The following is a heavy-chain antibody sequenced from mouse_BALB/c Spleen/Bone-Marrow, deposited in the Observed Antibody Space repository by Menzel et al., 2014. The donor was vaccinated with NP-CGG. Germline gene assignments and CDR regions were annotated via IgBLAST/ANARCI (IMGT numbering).Heavy chain of an antibody. D-gene: IGHD2-1*01. CDR3: NGNYYAMDY. CDR2: IDPENGDT. J-gene: IGHJ4*01. CDR1: GFNIKDYY. Sequence: EVQLVESGAELVRSGASVKLSRTASGFNIKDYYMHWVKQRPEQGLEWIGWIDPENGDTEYAPKFQGKATMTADTSSNTAYLQLSSLTSEDTAVYYCNGNYYAMDYWGQGTSVTVSS. V-gene: IGHV14-4*02.